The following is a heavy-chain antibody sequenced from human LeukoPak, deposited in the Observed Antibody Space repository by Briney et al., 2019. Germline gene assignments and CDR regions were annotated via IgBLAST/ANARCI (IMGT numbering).Heavy chain of an antibody. CDR3: ARGRGLIGTSRFDP. D-gene: IGHD3-10*01. V-gene: IGHV1-3*01. CDR1: GYTFSNSG. CDR2: IKAGNGNT. Sequence: ASVKVSCKTSGYTFSNSGLHWVRQAPGQSLKWLGWIKAGNGNTKYSQKFQDRLTITRDTSASTVYMELNSLKSEDTAMYYCARGRGLIGTSRFDPWGQGTLVIVSS. J-gene: IGHJ5*02.